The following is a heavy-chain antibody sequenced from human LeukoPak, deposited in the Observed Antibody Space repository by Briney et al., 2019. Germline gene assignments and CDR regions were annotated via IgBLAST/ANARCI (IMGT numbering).Heavy chain of an antibody. CDR2: FDPEDGET. CDR3: ATQAPTRYQLLRVGGFDY. V-gene: IGHV1-24*01. D-gene: IGHD2-2*01. Sequence: GASVKVSCKVSGYTLTELSMHWVRQAPGKGLEWMGGFDPEDGETIYAQKFQGRVTMTEDTSTDTAYMELSSLRSEDTAVYYCATQAPTRYQLLRVGGFDYWGQGTLVTVSS. CDR1: GYTLTELS. J-gene: IGHJ4*02.